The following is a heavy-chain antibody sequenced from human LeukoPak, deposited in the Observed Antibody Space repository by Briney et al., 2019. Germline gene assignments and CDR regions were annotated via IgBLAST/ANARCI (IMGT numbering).Heavy chain of an antibody. V-gene: IGHV3-48*01. CDR3: ARRTWNSDY. CDR2: ISSSSSTI. J-gene: IGHJ4*02. D-gene: IGHD1-1*01. CDR1: GFTFSSYS. Sequence: GGSLRLSCAASGFTFSSYSMNWVHQAPGKGLEWVSYISSSSSTIYYADSVKGRFTISRDNAKNSLYLQMNSLRAEDTAVYYCARRTWNSDYWGQGTLVTVSS.